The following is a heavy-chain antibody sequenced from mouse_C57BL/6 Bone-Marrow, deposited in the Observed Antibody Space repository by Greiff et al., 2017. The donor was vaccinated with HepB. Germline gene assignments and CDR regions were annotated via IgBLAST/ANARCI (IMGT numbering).Heavy chain of an antibody. CDR3: ATHYYGSSPFAY. Sequence: VQLQQSGAELVRPGTSVKVSCKASGYAFTNYLIERVKQRPGQGLEWIGVINPGSGGTNYNEKFKGKATLTADKSSSTAYMQLSSLTSEDSAVYFCATHYYGSSPFAYWGQGTLVTVSA. D-gene: IGHD1-1*01. J-gene: IGHJ3*01. CDR1: GYAFTNYL. V-gene: IGHV1-54*01. CDR2: INPGSGGT.